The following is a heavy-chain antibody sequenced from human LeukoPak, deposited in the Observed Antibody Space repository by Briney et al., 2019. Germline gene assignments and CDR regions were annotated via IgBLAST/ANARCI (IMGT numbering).Heavy chain of an antibody. D-gene: IGHD3-10*01. CDR2: IYTSGST. V-gene: IGHV4-4*07. J-gene: IGHJ4*02. CDR3: ARIWFGLRRLYYFDY. CDR1: GGSITIYY. Sequence: SETLSLTCTVSGGSITIYYWSWIRQPAGKGLEWIGRIYTSGSTNYNPSLKSRVTISVGTSKTQFSLKVTSVTAADTAVYFCARIWFGLRRLYYFDYWGQGTLVTVSS.